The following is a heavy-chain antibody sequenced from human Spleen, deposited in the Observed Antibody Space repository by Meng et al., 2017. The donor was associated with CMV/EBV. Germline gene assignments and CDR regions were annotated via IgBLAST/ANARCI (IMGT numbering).Heavy chain of an antibody. V-gene: IGHV3-21*01. CDR3: AKAGDEWELLWFDP. CDR1: GITVSDDS. J-gene: IGHJ5*02. D-gene: IGHD1-26*01. CDR2: INRVGSSI. Sequence: GITVSDDSVKWGRQAPGKGRECVPDINRVGSSIDYADSGKGRFNISRDNARDSLYLQMNSLSAEDTAIYYCAKAGDEWELLWFDPWGQGTLVTVSS.